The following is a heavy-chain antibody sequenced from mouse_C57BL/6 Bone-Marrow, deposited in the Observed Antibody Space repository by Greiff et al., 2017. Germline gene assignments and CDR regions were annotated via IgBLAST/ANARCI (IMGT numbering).Heavy chain of an antibody. J-gene: IGHJ2*01. Sequence: EVQLVESGPGLVKPSQSLSLTCSVTGYSITSGYYWNWIRQFPGNKLEWMGYISYDGSNNYNPSLKNRISITRDTSKNQFFLKLNSVTTEDTATYYCARDSSNYPFDYWGQGTTLTVSS. CDR2: ISYDGSN. CDR1: GYSITSGYY. V-gene: IGHV3-6*01. CDR3: ARDSSNYPFDY. D-gene: IGHD2-5*01.